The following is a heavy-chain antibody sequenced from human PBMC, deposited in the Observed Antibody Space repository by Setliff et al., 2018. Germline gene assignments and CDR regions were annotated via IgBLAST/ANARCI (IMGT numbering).Heavy chain of an antibody. J-gene: IGHJ6*02. D-gene: IGHD6-19*01. Sequence: GASVKVSCKASGYTFTSYGISWVRQAPGKGLEWMGWISAYNGNTNYAQKLQGRVTMTTDTSTSTAYMELRSLRSDDTAVYYCARANDYSSGWYFYYYGMDVWGQGTTVTVSS. CDR2: ISAYNGNT. CDR3: ARANDYSSGWYFYYYGMDV. V-gene: IGHV1-18*01. CDR1: GYTFTSYG.